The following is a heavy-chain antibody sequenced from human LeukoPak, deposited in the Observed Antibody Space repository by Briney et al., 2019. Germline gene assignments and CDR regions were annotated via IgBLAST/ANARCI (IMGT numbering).Heavy chain of an antibody. V-gene: IGHV4-34*01. CDR2: INHSGST. J-gene: IGHJ4*02. CDR1: GGSFSGYY. CDR3: ARGVRIAVADPHLDY. Sequence: SESLSLTCAVYGGSFSGYYWSWIRQPPGKGLEWIGEINHSGSTYCNPSLKSRVTISVDTSMKQFPLKLSSVTAADTAAYYCARGVRIAVADPHLDYWGQGTLVTVSA. D-gene: IGHD6-19*01.